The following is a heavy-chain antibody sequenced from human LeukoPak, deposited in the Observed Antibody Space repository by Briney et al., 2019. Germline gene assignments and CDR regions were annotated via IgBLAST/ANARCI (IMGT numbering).Heavy chain of an antibody. CDR1: GGSFGGYY. D-gene: IGHD3-3*01. CDR2: INQSGNT. V-gene: IGHV4-34*01. J-gene: IGHJ4*02. CDR3: ATGPGGYYFDY. Sequence: PSETMSLTCSVYGGSFGGYYWSWIRQSPEKGLEWIAEINQSGNTNYNPSLKSRVTISVDTPKNQFSLKVTSVVAADTAVYYCATGPGGYYFDYWGREPWSPSPQ.